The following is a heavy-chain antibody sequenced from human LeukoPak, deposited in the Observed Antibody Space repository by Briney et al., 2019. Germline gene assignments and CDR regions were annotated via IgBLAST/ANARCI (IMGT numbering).Heavy chain of an antibody. J-gene: IGHJ4*02. CDR1: GYTFTNYD. CDR3: ARGPGKYYDSSGYYADFDY. D-gene: IGHD3-22*01. CDR2: MNPNSGNT. V-gene: IGHV1-8*01. Sequence: ASVKVSCKASGYTFTNYDINWVRQATGQGLEWMGWMNPNSGNTGYAQKFQGRVTMTRNTSISTAYMELSSLRSEDTAVYYCARGPGKYYDSSGYYADFDYWGQGTLVTVSS.